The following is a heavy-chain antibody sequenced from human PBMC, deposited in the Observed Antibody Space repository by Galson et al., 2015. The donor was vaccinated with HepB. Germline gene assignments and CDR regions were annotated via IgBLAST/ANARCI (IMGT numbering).Heavy chain of an antibody. D-gene: IGHD6-13*01. V-gene: IGHV3-33*01. CDR1: GMTFRHYG. CDR3: ARDLRSSYPDF. Sequence: SLRLSCAASGMTFRHYGMHWVRQAPGKGLEWLAVVSYDGDQKKFAESVEGRFTISRDNAKNTLFLQMNSLTVEDTATYYCARDLRSSYPDFWGQGTLVSVSS. CDR2: VSYDGDQK. J-gene: IGHJ4*02.